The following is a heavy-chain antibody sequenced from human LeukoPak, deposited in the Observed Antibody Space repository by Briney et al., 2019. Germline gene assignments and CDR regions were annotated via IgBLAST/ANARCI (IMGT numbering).Heavy chain of an antibody. Sequence: GGSLRLSCATSGFTFSSYAMSWVRQAPGKGLEWVSAISGSGGSTYYADSVKGRFTISRDNSKNTLYLQMNSLRAEDTAVYYCAKVVATTPDYYMDVWGKGTTVTVSS. CDR1: GFTFSSYA. CDR2: ISGSGGST. CDR3: AKVVATTPDYYMDV. V-gene: IGHV3-23*01. J-gene: IGHJ6*03. D-gene: IGHD5-12*01.